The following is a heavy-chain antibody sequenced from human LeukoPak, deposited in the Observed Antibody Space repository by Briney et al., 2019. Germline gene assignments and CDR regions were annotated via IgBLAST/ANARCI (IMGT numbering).Heavy chain of an antibody. D-gene: IGHD5-24*01. V-gene: IGHV5-51*01. CDR2: IYPGDSDT. J-gene: IGHJ6*03. CDR1: GYSFTSYW. Sequence: GESLKISCQGSGYSFTSYWIGWVRQMPGKGLEWMGIIYPGDSDTRYSPSFQGQVTISADKSISTAYLQWSSLKASDTAMYYCARRSGPEATDHYYYYYYYMDVWGKGTTVTVSS. CDR3: ARRSGPEATDHYYYYYYYMDV.